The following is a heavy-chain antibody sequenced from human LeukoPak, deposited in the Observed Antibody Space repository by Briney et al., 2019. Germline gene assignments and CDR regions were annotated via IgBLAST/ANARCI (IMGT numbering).Heavy chain of an antibody. CDR2: IYPGDSDT. CDR1: GYSFTSYW. V-gene: IGHV5-51*01. Sequence: GESLKISCKGSGYSFTSYWIGWVRQMPGKGLEWMGIIYPGDSDTRYSPSFQGQVTISADKSISTAYLQWSSLKASDTAMYYCGRQNSTSSVYYYYVMDVWGKGPTAPVS. J-gene: IGHJ6*04. CDR3: GRQNSTSSVYYYYVMDV. D-gene: IGHD6-6*01.